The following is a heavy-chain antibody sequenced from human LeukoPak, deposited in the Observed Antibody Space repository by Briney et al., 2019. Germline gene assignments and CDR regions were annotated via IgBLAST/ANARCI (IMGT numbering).Heavy chain of an antibody. D-gene: IGHD1-14*01. J-gene: IGHJ1*01. V-gene: IGHV1-2*02. Sequence: GASVKVSCKASGYTFTGYYMYWVRQAPGQGLEWMGWINPNTGGTNYAQKFQGRVTVTRDTSISTAYMELSGLKSDDTAVYYCASGTYRVLQHWGQGTLVTVSS. CDR2: INPNTGGT. CDR3: ASGTYRVLQH. CDR1: GYTFTGYY.